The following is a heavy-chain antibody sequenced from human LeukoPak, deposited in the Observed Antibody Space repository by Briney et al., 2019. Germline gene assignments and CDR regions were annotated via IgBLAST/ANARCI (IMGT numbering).Heavy chain of an antibody. D-gene: IGHD2-21*01. CDR2: IKPNTSGT. CDR3: ARDGFQGMILYVVYYMDV. Sequence: SLKVSCKASGYTFTDYFIQWVRQAPGQGPEWMGRIKPNTSGTNYAQKFQGRVTFTIDTSTNTAYMELSRLRPDETAVYYGARDGFQGMILYVVYYMDVWGKGTTVTVSS. J-gene: IGHJ6*03. V-gene: IGHV1-2*06. CDR1: GYTFTDYF.